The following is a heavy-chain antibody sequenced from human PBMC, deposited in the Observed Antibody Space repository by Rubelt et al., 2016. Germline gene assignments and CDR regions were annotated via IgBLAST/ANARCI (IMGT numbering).Heavy chain of an antibody. V-gene: IGHV1-24*01. Sequence: APGKGLEWMGGFDPEDGETIYAQKFQGRVTMTEDTSTDTAYMELSSLRSEDTAVYYCATTGRSWDWGQGTQVTVSS. CDR2: FDPEDGET. CDR3: ATTGRSWD. D-gene: IGHD6-13*01. J-gene: IGHJ4*02.